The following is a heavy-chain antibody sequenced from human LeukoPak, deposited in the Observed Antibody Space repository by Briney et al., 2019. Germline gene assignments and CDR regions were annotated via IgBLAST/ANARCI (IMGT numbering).Heavy chain of an antibody. V-gene: IGHV4-38-2*02. Sequence: SETLSLTCTVSGYSISSGYYWGWIRRPPGKGLEWIGSIYHSGSTYYNPSLKSRVTISVDTSKNQFSLKLNSVAAADTAAYYCARDRRYYGSGSYDYWGQGTLVTVSS. CDR3: ARDRRYYGSGSYDY. D-gene: IGHD3-10*01. CDR2: IYHSGST. J-gene: IGHJ4*02. CDR1: GYSISSGYY.